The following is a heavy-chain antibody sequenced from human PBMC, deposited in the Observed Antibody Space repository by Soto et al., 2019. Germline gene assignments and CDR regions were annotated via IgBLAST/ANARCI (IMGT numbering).Heavy chain of an antibody. J-gene: IGHJ4*02. D-gene: IGHD3-22*01. Sequence: ASVKVSCKASGGTFSSYAISWVRQAPGQGLEWMGGIIPIFGTANYAQKFQGRVTITADESTSTAYMELSSLRSEDTAVYYCARDVEDYYDSSGYYQIGYWGQGTLVTVSS. V-gene: IGHV1-69*13. CDR3: ARDVEDYYDSSGYYQIGY. CDR2: IIPIFGTA. CDR1: GGTFSSYA.